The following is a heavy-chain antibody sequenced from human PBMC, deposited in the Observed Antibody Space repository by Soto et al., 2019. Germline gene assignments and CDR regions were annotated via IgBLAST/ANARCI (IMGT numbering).Heavy chain of an antibody. CDR2: VSANNGHT. V-gene: IGHV1-18*01. D-gene: IGHD2-8*01. J-gene: IGHJ6*02. CDR1: GFTFSNYC. CDR3: ARDXESVTAKHFFYYYAMDV. Sequence: ASVKGSCKASGFTFSNYCLNWGRQAPGQGLEWMGWVSANNGHTNYAQNLQGRVSMTTDTSTSTAYMELRGLTFDDTAVYYCARDXESVTAKHFFYYYAMDVWGQGTTVTVSS.